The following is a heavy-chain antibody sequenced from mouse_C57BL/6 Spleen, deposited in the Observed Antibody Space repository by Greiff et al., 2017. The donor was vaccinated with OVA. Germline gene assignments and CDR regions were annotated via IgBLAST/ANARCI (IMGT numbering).Heavy chain of an antibody. D-gene: IGHD1-1*01. J-gene: IGHJ2*01. CDR3: AGGSTVVVFDY. Sequence: QVQLKQPGAELVRPGSSVKLSCKASGYTFTSYWMDWVKQRPGQGLEWIGNIYPSDSETHYNQKFKDKATLTVDKSSSTAYMQLSSLPSEDSAVYYCAGGSTVVVFDYWGQGTTLTVSS. CDR2: IYPSDSET. V-gene: IGHV1-61*01. CDR1: GYTFTSYW.